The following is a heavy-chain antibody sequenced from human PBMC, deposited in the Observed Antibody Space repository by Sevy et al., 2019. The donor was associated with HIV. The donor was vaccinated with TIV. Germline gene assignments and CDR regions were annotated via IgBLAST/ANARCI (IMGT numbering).Heavy chain of an antibody. CDR1: GFTFISNS. D-gene: IGHD3-16*01. CDR3: AGGEWHQHAFVV. J-gene: IGHJ3*01. V-gene: IGHV3-21*01. CDR2: ISSSSSYI. Sequence: GGSLRLSCEASGFTFISNSMNWVRQAPGKGLEWVSSISSSSSYIYYADSVKGRFTISRDNAKNSLYLQMNSLRAEDTAVYYWAGGEWHQHAFVVWGQGTMVTASS.